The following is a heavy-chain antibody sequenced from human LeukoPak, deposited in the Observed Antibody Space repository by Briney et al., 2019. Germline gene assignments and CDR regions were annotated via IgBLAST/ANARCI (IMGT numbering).Heavy chain of an antibody. CDR1: GFTFSSYG. J-gene: IGHJ4*02. V-gene: IGHV3-30*03. CDR2: ISYDGKNK. CDR3: ASHWAQQVVSDY. Sequence: GGSLRLSCAASGFTFSSYGMRWVRQAPGKGLEWVAVISYDGKNKYYADVVKGRFTISRDNSKNTLYLQMNSLRPEDTAVYYCASHWAQQVVSDYWGQGTLVTVSS. D-gene: IGHD6-13*01.